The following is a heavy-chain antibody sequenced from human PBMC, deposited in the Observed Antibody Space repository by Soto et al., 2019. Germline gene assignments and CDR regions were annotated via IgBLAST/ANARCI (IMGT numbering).Heavy chain of an antibody. J-gene: IGHJ2*01. CDR3: ARESHDILTGPPWVWYFDL. Sequence: QVQIQQWGAGPLRPLETLSLTCGVSAGSFSGYYWAWIRQPPGKGLEWMGEINDRGSINYNPSLKSRVSISLDTSKNHYSLNLRSVTAADTAVYYCARESHDILTGPPWVWYFDLWGRGTLVTVSS. D-gene: IGHD3-9*01. V-gene: IGHV4-34*02. CDR1: AGSFSGYY. CDR2: INDRGSI.